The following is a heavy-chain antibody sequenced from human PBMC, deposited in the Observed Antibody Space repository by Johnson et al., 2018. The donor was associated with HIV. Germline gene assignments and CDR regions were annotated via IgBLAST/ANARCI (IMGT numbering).Heavy chain of an antibody. D-gene: IGHD3-22*01. J-gene: IGHJ3*01. CDR3: AREISRYYYDYAAFDL. CDR1: GFNFSTYG. CDR2: ISYSGSST. V-gene: IGHV3-33*01. Sequence: QMLLVESGGGVVQPGGSLRLSCVASGFNFSTYGMHWVRQAPGKGLEWVSGISYSGSSTYYADSVKGRFTISRDNSRSTVYLHMINLRADDTALYYCAREISRYYYDYAAFDLWGQGTTVTVSS.